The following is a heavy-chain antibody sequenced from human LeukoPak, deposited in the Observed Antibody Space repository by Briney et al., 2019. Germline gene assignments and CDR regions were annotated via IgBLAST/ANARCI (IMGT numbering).Heavy chain of an antibody. Sequence: PGGSLRLSCAASGFTFSSYAMHWVRQAPGKGLEWVAVISYDGSNKYYADSVKGRFTISRDDSKNTLYLQMNSLKTEDTAVYYCTTDLWAVTAIPTFDYWGQGTLVTVSS. CDR1: GFTFSSYA. J-gene: IGHJ4*02. D-gene: IGHD2-21*02. CDR3: TTDLWAVTAIPTFDY. V-gene: IGHV3-30*04. CDR2: ISYDGSNK.